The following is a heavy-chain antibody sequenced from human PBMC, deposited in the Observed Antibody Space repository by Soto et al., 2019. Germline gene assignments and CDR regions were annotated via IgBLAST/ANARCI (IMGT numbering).Heavy chain of an antibody. CDR3: ARGRVAAAGTPPFWFDP. V-gene: IGHV4-34*01. Sequence: SETLSLTCAVYGGSFSGYYWSWIRQPPGKGLEWIGEINHSGSTNYNPSLKSRVTISVDTSKNQFSLKLSSVTAADTAVYYCARGRVAAAGTPPFWFDPWGQGTLVTVSS. CDR2: INHSGST. CDR1: GGSFSGYY. J-gene: IGHJ5*02. D-gene: IGHD6-13*01.